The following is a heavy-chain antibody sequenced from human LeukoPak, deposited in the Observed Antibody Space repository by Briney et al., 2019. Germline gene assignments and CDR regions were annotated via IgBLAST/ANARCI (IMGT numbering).Heavy chain of an antibody. J-gene: IGHJ4*02. V-gene: IGHV3-30-3*01. Sequence: GGSLRLSCPASGLTLRSYGMYWVGQAPRTAREWVAVISYDGCKRYYADSAKGRFTISKDNSKDTLYLQMNSLRAEDTAVYYCAREYGGFWTTVTTYYFDYWGQGTLVTVSS. CDR2: ISYDGCKR. CDR3: AREYGGFWTTVTTYYFDY. CDR1: GLTLRSYG. D-gene: IGHD4-17*01.